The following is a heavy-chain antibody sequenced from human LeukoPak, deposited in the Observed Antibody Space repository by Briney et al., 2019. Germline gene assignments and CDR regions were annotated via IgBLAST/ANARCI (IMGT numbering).Heavy chain of an antibody. V-gene: IGHV1-69*04. Sequence: GASVKVSREASGGTFSSYAISWVRQAPGQGLEWMGRIIPILGIANYAQKFQGRVTITADKSTSTAYMELSSLRSEDTAVYYCARIFNSGSYSFDYWGQGTLVTVSS. CDR1: GGTFSSYA. CDR3: ARIFNSGSYSFDY. CDR2: IIPILGIA. J-gene: IGHJ4*02. D-gene: IGHD1-26*01.